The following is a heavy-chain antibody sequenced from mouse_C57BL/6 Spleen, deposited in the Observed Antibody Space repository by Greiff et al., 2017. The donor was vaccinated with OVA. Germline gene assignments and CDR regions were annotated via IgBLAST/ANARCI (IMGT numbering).Heavy chain of an antibody. J-gene: IGHJ3*01. Sequence: VQLQQPGAELVKPGASVKLSCTASGYTFTSYWMPWVQQRPGRGLEWIGRLDPNSGGTKYHEKFKSKATLTVDKPSSTAYMQLSSLTSEDAAVYYCARLEHWDGAYWGQGTLVTVSA. CDR3: ARLEHWDGAY. CDR2: LDPNSGGT. D-gene: IGHD4-1*01. CDR1: GYTFTSYW. V-gene: IGHV1-72*01.